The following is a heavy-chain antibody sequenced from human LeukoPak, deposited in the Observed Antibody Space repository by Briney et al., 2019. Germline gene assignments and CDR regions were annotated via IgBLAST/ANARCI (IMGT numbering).Heavy chain of an antibody. J-gene: IGHJ4*02. V-gene: IGHV3-48*04. Sequence: PGGSLRLSCAVSGFTFNGYNMNWVRQAPGKGLEWISYISISSGTVYYADSVKGRFSIARDNAMNSLDLQMNSLRAEDTAVYYCARAMSTFGGVRNYFDSWGRGTLVTVSS. D-gene: IGHD3-16*01. CDR1: GFTFNGYN. CDR3: ARAMSTFGGVRNYFDS. CDR2: ISISSGTV.